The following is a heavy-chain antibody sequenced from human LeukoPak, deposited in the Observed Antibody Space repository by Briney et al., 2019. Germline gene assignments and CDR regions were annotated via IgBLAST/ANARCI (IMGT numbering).Heavy chain of an antibody. Sequence: GASVKVSCKTSGYTFINFDIIWVRQAPGQGLEWVGWMNPNTGNSGYAQSFQGRVSMTRNTSISTAYMEVSRLRPEDTAVYWCTRVFGKTTAAGPALAYWGQGTLVTVSS. CDR3: TRVFGKTTAAGPALAY. V-gene: IGHV1-8*02. J-gene: IGHJ4*02. CDR2: MNPNTGNS. CDR1: GYTFINFD. D-gene: IGHD4-11*01.